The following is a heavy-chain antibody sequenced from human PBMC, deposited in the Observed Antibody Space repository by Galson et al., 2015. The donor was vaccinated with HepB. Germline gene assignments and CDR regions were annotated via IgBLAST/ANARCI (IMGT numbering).Heavy chain of an antibody. Sequence: SLRLSCAASGFTFSTCAMTWVRQAPGKGLEWVSTISGNGGRTYYADSVKGRFTISRDNSKDTLYLHMNSLRAEDTAVYCAKDQIWEFPHFLHYWVQGTLVTVTS. CDR2: ISGNGGRT. CDR1: GFTFSTCA. D-gene: IGHD5-18*01. CDR3: AKDQIWEFPHFLHY. J-gene: IGHJ4*02. V-gene: IGHV3-23*01.